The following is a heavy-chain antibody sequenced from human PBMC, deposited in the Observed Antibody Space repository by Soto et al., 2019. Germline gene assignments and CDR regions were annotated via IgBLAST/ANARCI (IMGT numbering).Heavy chain of an antibody. D-gene: IGHD3-10*01. CDR1: GFTFNNYA. Sequence: EVQLLESGGGLVQPGGSLRLSCAASGFTFNNYAMTWVRQAPGKGLEWVSAISGGGDTTSYADSAKGRFTVSRDGSKNTLYLQMSSLRAEDTALYYCAKGRGGSGSLTPRVDFWGQGTLVIVSS. CDR2: ISGGGDTT. CDR3: AKGRGGSGSLTPRVDF. J-gene: IGHJ4*02. V-gene: IGHV3-23*01.